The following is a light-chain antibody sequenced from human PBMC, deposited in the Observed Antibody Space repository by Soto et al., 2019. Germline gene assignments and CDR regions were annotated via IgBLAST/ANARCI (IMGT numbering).Light chain of an antibody. CDR3: QQYGSAHT. CDR1: QSVSSSY. V-gene: IGKV3-20*01. J-gene: IGKJ2*01. Sequence: EIVLTQSPGTLSLSPGERATLSCRASQSVSSSYLAWYQQKPGQAPRLLIYGASSRATGIPDRFSGSGSGTDLTLTLSRLEPEDFAVYYCQQYGSAHTFGQGTKLEIK. CDR2: GAS.